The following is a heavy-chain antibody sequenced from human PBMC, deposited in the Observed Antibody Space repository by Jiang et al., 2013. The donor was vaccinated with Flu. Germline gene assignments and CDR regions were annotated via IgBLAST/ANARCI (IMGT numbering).Heavy chain of an antibody. CDR3: ARGKRKTVITPRLGDH. D-gene: IGHD4-23*01. CDR1: GGSFRGYY. CDR2: ITESGIA. Sequence: SLTCAVYGGSFRGYYWSWIRQSPGKGLEWIGEITESGIADYNPSLTSRVTISVDTSKNQFSLKLSSVTAADTAVYYCARGKRKTVITPRLGDHWGRGTLVTVSS. V-gene: IGHV4-34*01. J-gene: IGHJ2*01.